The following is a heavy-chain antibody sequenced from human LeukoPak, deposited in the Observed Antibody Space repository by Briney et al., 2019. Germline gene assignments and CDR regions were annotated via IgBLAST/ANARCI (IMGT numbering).Heavy chain of an antibody. CDR1: GLTVSSNY. CDR2: IYSGGTT. CDR3: ARLLYYYDSSIYQRYFDY. J-gene: IGHJ4*02. D-gene: IGHD3-22*01. V-gene: IGHV3-53*01. Sequence: GGSLRLSCAASGLTVSSNYMTWVRQAQGKGLEWVSIIYSGGTTHYADSVKGRFTISRDNSKNTLYLQMNSLRAEDTAVYYCARLLYYYDSSIYQRYFDYWGQGTLVTVSS.